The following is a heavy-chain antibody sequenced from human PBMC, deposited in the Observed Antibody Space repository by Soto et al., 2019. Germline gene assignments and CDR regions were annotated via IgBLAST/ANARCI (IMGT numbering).Heavy chain of an antibody. V-gene: IGHV1-46*01. J-gene: IGHJ4*02. CDR3: ARDNYVGYSSALPFDY. CDR1: GYTFTSYY. CDR2: INPSGGST. D-gene: IGHD6-25*01. Sequence: ASVKVSCKASGYTFTSYYMHWVRQAPGQGLEWMGIINPSGGSTSYAQKFQGRVTMTRDTSTSTVYMELSSLRSEDTAVYYCARDNYVGYSSALPFDYWGQGTLVTVSS.